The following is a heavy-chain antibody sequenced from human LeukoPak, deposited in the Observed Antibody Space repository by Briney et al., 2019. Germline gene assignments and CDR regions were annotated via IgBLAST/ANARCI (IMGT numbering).Heavy chain of an antibody. CDR3: ARDHLAAAGSGG. V-gene: IGHV1-2*06. D-gene: IGHD6-13*01. Sequence: GASVKVSCKTSGYTFTDYYIHWVRQAPGQGLEWMGHINPNSGGTNYAQRFQGRATMTRDTSINTAYMELSSLRSDDTAVYYCARDHLAAAGSGGWGQGTLVTVSS. CDR2: INPNSGGT. CDR1: GYTFTDYY. J-gene: IGHJ4*02.